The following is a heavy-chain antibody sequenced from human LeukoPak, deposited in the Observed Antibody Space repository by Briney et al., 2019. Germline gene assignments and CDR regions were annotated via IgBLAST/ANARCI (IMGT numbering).Heavy chain of an antibody. Sequence: PGGSLRLSCAASGFTFSNYSMNWDRQAPGKGLEWVSSISSNSKYIYYADSVKGRFTISRDNAKNSLYLQMNSLRAEDTAVYYCAEWDSGYDYYYWGQGTLVTVPS. CDR2: ISSNSKYI. CDR1: GFTFSNYS. V-gene: IGHV3-21*01. D-gene: IGHD5-12*01. J-gene: IGHJ4*02. CDR3: AEWDSGYDYYY.